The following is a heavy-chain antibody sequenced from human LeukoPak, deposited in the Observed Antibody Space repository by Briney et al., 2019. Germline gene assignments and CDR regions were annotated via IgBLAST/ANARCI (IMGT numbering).Heavy chain of an antibody. V-gene: IGHV3-7*01. CDR3: ASTQSFDY. CDR2: IKQDGSEK. CDR1: GFTFSSYW. J-gene: IGHJ4*02. Sequence: GGXXXXSCAAXGFTFSSYWMSWVRQAPGKGLEGVANIKQDGSEKYYVDSVKGRFTIYRDNAKNSLYLQMNSLRAEDTAVYYCASTQSFDYWGQGTLVTVSS.